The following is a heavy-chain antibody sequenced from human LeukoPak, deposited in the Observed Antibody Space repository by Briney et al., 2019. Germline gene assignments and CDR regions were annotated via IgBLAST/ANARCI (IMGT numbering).Heavy chain of an antibody. CDR3: GGDSVVVAPAAPDY. J-gene: IGHJ4*02. V-gene: IGHV3-21*01. D-gene: IGHD2-2*01. Sequence: PGGSLRLSCAASGFTFSGYSMNWVRQAPGKGLEWVSSISGSSKYIYYADSVKGRFTISRDNAKNSLYLQMNSLRAADTAVYYCGGDSVVVAPAAPDYWGQGALVTVSS. CDR1: GFTFSGYS. CDR2: ISGSSKYI.